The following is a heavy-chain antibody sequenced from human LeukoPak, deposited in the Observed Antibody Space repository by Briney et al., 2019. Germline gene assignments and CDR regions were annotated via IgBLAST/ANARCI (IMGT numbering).Heavy chain of an antibody. CDR1: GFTFSSYG. CDR3: AKDGRPRITMIYDY. D-gene: IGHD3-22*01. V-gene: IGHV3-30*18. Sequence: PGRSLRLSCAASGFTFSSYGMHWVRQAPGKGLEWVAVISYDGSNKYYADSVKGRFTISRDNSKNTLYLQMNSLRAEDTAVYYCAKDGRPRITMIYDYWGQGTLVTVSS. CDR2: ISYDGSNK. J-gene: IGHJ4*02.